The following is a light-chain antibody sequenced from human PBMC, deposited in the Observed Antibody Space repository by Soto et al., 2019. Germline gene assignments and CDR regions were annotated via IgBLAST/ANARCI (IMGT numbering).Light chain of an antibody. CDR1: QGISSW. J-gene: IGKJ4*01. Sequence: DIQMTPSPSSVSASVGDRVTITCRTSQGISSWLAWNQQKPGKAPQLLAYAATSFESGVPSSFIGSGSGTDFSVTISSLQPEDFATYYCQQANSFPLTFGGGPKVEIK. V-gene: IGKV1-12*01. CDR2: AAT. CDR3: QQANSFPLT.